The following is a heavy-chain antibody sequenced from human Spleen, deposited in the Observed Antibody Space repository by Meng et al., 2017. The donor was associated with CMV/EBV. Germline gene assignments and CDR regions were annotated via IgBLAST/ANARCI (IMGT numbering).Heavy chain of an antibody. CDR1: GGSTSSYF. Sequence: SETLSLTCTVSGGSTSSYFWSWIRQSPGKGLEWIGYIYYTGSTNYNPSLKSRVTISVDTSKNQFSLKLSSVTAADTAVYYCARGYCSSTSCYRQFDPWGQGTLVTVSS. CDR2: IYYTGST. D-gene: IGHD2-2*01. J-gene: IGHJ5*02. CDR3: ARGYCSSTSCYRQFDP. V-gene: IGHV4-59*01.